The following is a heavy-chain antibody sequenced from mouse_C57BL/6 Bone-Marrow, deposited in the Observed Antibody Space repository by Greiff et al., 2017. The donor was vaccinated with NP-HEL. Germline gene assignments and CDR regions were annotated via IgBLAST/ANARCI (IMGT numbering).Heavy chain of an antibody. J-gene: IGHJ4*01. Sequence: EVQGVESEGGLVQPGSSMKLSCTASGFTFSDYYMAWVRQVPEQGLEWVANINPDGSSTYYLDTLKSRFIISRDKAKNILYLQMSSLTSEDTATYYCAREGGLRRRTYAMDYWDQGTAVTVSS. CDR1: GFTFSDYY. V-gene: IGHV5-16*01. CDR3: AREGGLRRRTYAMDY. D-gene: IGHD2-4*01. CDR2: INPDGSST.